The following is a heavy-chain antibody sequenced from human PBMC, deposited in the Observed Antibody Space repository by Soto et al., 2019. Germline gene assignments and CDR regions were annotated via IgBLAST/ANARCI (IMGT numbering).Heavy chain of an antibody. Sequence: QVHLVQSGAEVKKPGASVKVSCKASGYTFTSYGITWVRQAPGQGLEWMGWISAHNGNTDYAQKLQGRVIVTRDTSSCTAYLERWCLRSDDAGVYYCARGRYGDSWGQGALVTVSS. CDR2: ISAHNGNT. CDR3: ARGRYGDS. V-gene: IGHV1-18*01. D-gene: IGHD1-1*01. J-gene: IGHJ4*02. CDR1: GYTFTSYG.